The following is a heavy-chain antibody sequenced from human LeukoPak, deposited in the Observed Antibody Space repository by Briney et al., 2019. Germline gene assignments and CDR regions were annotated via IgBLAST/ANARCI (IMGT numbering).Heavy chain of an antibody. Sequence: GGSLRLSCAASGFTFSSYWMSWVRQAPGKGLEWVANIKQDGSQKYYVDSVKGRFTISRDNAKNSLYLEMNSLRAEDTALYYCARFPPFCSGGNCHFCLFSGMDVWGQGTTVTVSS. CDR3: ARFPPFCSGGNCHFCLFSGMDV. D-gene: IGHD2-15*01. CDR2: IKQDGSQK. V-gene: IGHV3-7*01. CDR1: GFTFSSYW. J-gene: IGHJ6*02.